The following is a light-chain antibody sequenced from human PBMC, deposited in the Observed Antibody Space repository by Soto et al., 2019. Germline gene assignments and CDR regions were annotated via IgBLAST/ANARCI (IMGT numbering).Light chain of an antibody. V-gene: IGKV4-1*01. CDR2: WAS. CDR1: QSVLYSSNNKNY. Sequence: DSVMTQSPDSLAVSLGERATINCKSSQSVLYSSNNKNYLAWYQQKAGQPPNLIIYWASTRKSGVPDRFSGSGSGTDFTLTISSLKAEDVAVYYCHQYSPTPWTFGQGTRVELK. CDR3: HQYSPTPWT. J-gene: IGKJ1*01.